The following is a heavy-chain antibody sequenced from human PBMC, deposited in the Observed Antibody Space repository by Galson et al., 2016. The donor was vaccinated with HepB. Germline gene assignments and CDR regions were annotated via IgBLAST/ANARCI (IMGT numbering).Heavy chain of an antibody. V-gene: IGHV4-4*02. D-gene: IGHD2-2*02. Sequence: SETLSLTCAVSGGSISSNNWWHWVRQPPGKGLEWIGEIYHSGSTYYNPSLKSRVTMPVDRSNNQFSLKLSSVTAADTAVYYCVREYCSDTTCYTALDYWGQGTLVSVSS. J-gene: IGHJ4*02. CDR3: VREYCSDTTCYTALDY. CDR1: GGSISSNNW. CDR2: IYHSGST.